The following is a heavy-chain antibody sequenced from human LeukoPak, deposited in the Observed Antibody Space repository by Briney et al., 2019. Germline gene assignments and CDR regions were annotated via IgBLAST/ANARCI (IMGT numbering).Heavy chain of an antibody. J-gene: IGHJ4*02. V-gene: IGHV3-NL1*01. D-gene: IGHD3-22*01. Sequence: GGSLRLSCAASGFTFDDYAVHWVRQAPGKGLERVSGIYSGGSTYYADSVKGRFTISRDNSKNTLYLQMNSLRAEDTAVYYCANLDSSGYSVLDYWGQGTLVTVSS. CDR2: IYSGGST. CDR1: GFTFDDYA. CDR3: ANLDSSGYSVLDY.